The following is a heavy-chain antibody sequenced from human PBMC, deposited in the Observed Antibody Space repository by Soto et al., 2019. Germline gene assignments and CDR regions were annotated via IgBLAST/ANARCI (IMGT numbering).Heavy chain of an antibody. Sequence: PSETLSLTCTVSGGSISSYYWSWIRQPPGKGLEWIGYIYYSGSTNYNPSLKSRVTISVDTSKNQFSLKLSSVTAADTAVYYCARKSVGYDSSGYYSRHAFDIWGQGTMVTVSS. CDR3: ARKSVGYDSSGYYSRHAFDI. D-gene: IGHD3-22*01. CDR2: IYYSGST. J-gene: IGHJ3*02. V-gene: IGHV4-59*01. CDR1: GGSISSYY.